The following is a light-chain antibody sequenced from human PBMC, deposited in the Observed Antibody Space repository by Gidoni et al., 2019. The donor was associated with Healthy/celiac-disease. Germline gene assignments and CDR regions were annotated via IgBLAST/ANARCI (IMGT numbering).Light chain of an antibody. V-gene: IGKV1-33*01. J-gene: IGKJ5*01. CDR2: DAS. CDR1: QDISNY. CDR3: QQYDNLPRT. Sequence: DIQMTQSPSSLSASVGDRVTSTCQASQDISNYLNWYQQKPGKAPKLLIYDASNLETGVPSRFSGSGSGTDFTFTISSLQPEVIATYYCQQYDNLPRTFGQGTRLEIK.